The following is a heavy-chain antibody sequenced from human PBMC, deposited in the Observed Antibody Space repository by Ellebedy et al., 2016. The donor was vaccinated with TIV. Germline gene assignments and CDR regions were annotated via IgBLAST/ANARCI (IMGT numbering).Heavy chain of an antibody. Sequence: GESLKISCAASGFTFSSYWMQWVRQAPGKGLEWVANIKQDGSAKYYVDSVKGRFTISRDNAKNSLYLQMNSLRAEDTAAYYCARRYFDLWGRGTLVTVSS. CDR1: GFTFSSYW. CDR2: IKQDGSAK. V-gene: IGHV3-7*01. D-gene: IGHD1-14*01. CDR3: ARRYFDL. J-gene: IGHJ2*01.